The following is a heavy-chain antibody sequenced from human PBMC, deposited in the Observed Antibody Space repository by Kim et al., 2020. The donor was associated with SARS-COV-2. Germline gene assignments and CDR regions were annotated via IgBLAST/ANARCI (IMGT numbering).Heavy chain of an antibody. J-gene: IGHJ4*02. CDR2: MKEDGRKQ. D-gene: IGHD3-22*01. Sequence: GGSLRLSCEAFGFTLSGYWMSWVRQAPGKGLEWVANMKEDGRKQYYVDSVKGRFTISRDNAKNSLYLQMNSLRAEDTAVYYCARDDSTGYYFLDTWGRGT. CDR3: ARDDSTGYYFLDT. V-gene: IGHV3-7*01. CDR1: GFTLSGYW.